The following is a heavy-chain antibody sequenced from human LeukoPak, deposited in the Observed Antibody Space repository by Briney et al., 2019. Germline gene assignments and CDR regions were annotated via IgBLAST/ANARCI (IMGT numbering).Heavy chain of an antibody. Sequence: SETLSLTCTVSGGSVSSGSYYWSWIRQPPGKGLEWIGYIYYSGSTNYNPSLKSRVTISVDTSKNQFSLKLSSVTAADTAVYYCAREEYYYGSGSYHRTLGYWGQGTLVTVSS. D-gene: IGHD3-10*01. J-gene: IGHJ4*02. CDR3: AREEYYYGSGSYHRTLGY. CDR2: IYYSGST. CDR1: GGSVSSGSYY. V-gene: IGHV4-61*01.